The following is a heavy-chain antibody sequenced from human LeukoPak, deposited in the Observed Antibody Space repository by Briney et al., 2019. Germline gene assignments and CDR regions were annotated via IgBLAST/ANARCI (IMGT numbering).Heavy chain of an antibody. J-gene: IGHJ4*02. Sequence: PGGSLRLSCAASGFSFRDDYMSWIRQIPGKGLECLSYISATGKNIYYADSVKGRFTISRDNARNSLYLQMNSLRAEDTAVYYCARRFYGSGSYLDHWGQGILVTVSS. CDR1: GFSFRDDY. D-gene: IGHD3-10*01. CDR2: ISATGKNI. CDR3: ARRFYGSGSYLDH. V-gene: IGHV3-11*01.